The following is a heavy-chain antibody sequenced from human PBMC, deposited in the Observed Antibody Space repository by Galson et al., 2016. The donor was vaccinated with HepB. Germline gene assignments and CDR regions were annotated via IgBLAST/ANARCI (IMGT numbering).Heavy chain of an antibody. CDR2: ISAFHDNT. J-gene: IGHJ4*02. V-gene: IGHV1-18*01. Sequence: SVKVSCKASGYTFTSYGISWVRQAPGQGLEWMGWISAFHDNTNYAQKIQGRVTMTTDTSTSTAYMELRSLTSDDTAVYYCARESFFGTGDFDSWGQGTLVTVSS. CDR3: ARESFFGTGDFDS. D-gene: IGHD3/OR15-3a*01. CDR1: GYTFTSYG.